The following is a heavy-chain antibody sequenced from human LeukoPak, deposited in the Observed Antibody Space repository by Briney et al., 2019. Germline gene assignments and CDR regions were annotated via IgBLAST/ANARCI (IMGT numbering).Heavy chain of an antibody. CDR2: ISGSGGST. D-gene: IGHD5-12*01. CDR3: AKATHVDIVATS. CDR1: GFTFSSYA. V-gene: IGHV3-23*01. Sequence: PGGSLRLSCAASGFTFSSYAMSWVGPAAGRGLEWVSAISGSGGSTYYADSVKGRFTLSRDNSKNTLYLQMNSLRAEDSAVYYCAKATHVDIVATSWGQGTLVTVSS. J-gene: IGHJ5*02.